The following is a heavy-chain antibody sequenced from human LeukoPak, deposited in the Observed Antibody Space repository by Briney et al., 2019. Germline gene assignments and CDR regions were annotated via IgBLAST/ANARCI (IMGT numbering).Heavy chain of an antibody. Sequence: RGSLRLSCAASGFTFSSYAMHWVRQAPGKGLEWVAVISYDGSNKYYADSVKGRFTISRDNSKNTLYLQMNSLRAEDTAVYYCARRDGGSYTDPFDYWGQGTLVTVSS. D-gene: IGHD1-26*01. CDR1: GFTFSSYA. J-gene: IGHJ4*02. V-gene: IGHV3-30-3*01. CDR2: ISYDGSNK. CDR3: ARRDGGSYTDPFDY.